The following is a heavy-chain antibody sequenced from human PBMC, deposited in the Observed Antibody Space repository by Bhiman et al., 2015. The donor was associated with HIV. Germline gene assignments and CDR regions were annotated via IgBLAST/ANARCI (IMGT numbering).Heavy chain of an antibody. CDR2: ISWDSGRI. CDR1: GFRIDDYA. J-gene: IGHJ3*02. CDR3: AKDLDSSGTDAFDI. D-gene: IGHD3-22*01. Sequence: EVQLVESGGGLVQPGRSLRLSCGASGFRIDDYAMHWVRQAPGKGLEWVSGISWDSGRIDYAGSVKGRFTISRDNAKNSLYLQMNSLRVEDTALYYCAKDLDSSGTDAFDIWGQGTKVIVSS. V-gene: IGHV3-9*01.